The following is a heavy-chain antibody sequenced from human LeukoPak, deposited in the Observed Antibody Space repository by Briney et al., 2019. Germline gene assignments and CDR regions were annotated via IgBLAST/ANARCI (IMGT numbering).Heavy chain of an antibody. J-gene: IGHJ4*02. D-gene: IGHD1-7*01. Sequence: SETLSLTCTVSGGSITNFRDFWGWVRQPPGKGLEWIGHVYYSGSAYYNPSLKSRATILVDMSKNQFSLKLTAVTATDTAAYYCAIDKNWNYGLDYWGQGTLVTVSS. CDR2: VYYSGSA. CDR3: AIDKNWNYGLDY. V-gene: IGHV4-39*02. CDR1: GGSITNFRDF.